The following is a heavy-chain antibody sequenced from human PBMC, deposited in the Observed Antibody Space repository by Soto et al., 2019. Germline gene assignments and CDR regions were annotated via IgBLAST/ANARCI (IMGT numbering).Heavy chain of an antibody. J-gene: IGHJ4*02. CDR2: ISGGGDTT. D-gene: IGHD3-10*01. CDR3: AKGRGGSGSLTPRVDF. CDR1: GFTFNNYA. V-gene: IGHV3-23*01. Sequence: EVQLLESGGGLVQPGGSLRLSCAASGFTFNNYAMTWVRQAPGKGLEWVSAISGGGDTTSYADSVKGRFTVSRDGYKNTQYLQMSSLRAEDTALYYCAKGRGGSGSLTPRVDFWGQGTLVTVSS.